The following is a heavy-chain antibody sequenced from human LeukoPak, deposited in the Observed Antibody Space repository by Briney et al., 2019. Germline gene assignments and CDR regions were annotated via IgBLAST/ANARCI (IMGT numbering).Heavy chain of an antibody. V-gene: IGHV1-18*01. CDR3: ARADGYSYGYVDY. CDR2: ISAYNGNT. Sequence: GASVKVSCKASGGTFSSYAISWVRQAPGQGLEWMGWISAYNGNTNYAQKLQGRVTMTTDTSTRIGYMELRSLRSDDTAVYYCARADGYSYGYVDYWGQGTLVTVSS. J-gene: IGHJ4*02. CDR1: GGTFSSYA. D-gene: IGHD5-18*01.